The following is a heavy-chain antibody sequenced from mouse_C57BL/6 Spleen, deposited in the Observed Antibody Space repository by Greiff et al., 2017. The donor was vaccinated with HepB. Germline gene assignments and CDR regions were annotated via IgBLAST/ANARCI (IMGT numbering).Heavy chain of an antibody. J-gene: IGHJ1*03. CDR3: TRNYGSSSNWYFDV. CDR1: GFTFSSYA. Sequence: EVMLVESGEGLVKPGGFLKLSCAASGFTFSSYAMSWVRQTPEKRLEWVAYISSGGDYIYYADTVKGRFTISRDNARNTLYLQMSSLKSEDTAMYYCTRNYGSSSNWYFDVWGTGTTVTVSS. CDR2: ISSGGDYI. V-gene: IGHV5-9-1*02. D-gene: IGHD1-1*01.